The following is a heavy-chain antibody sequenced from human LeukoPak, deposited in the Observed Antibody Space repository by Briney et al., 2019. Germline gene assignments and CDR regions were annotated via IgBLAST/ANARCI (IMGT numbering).Heavy chain of an antibody. CDR2: IYIGGST. CDR1: GFIVSSNY. J-gene: IGHJ4*02. D-gene: IGHD6-19*01. V-gene: IGHV3-53*01. CDR3: ARVNPSGWAIDY. Sequence: GGTLRLSCAASGFIVSSNYLSWVRQASGKGLEWVSVIYIGGSTNYADSVKGRFTISRDNSKNTLYLQMNSLRVEDTAVYYCARVNPSGWAIDYWGQGTLVTVSS.